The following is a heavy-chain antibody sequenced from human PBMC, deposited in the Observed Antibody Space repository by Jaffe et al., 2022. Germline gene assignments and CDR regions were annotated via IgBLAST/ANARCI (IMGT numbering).Heavy chain of an antibody. Sequence: QVQLKESGPGLVKPSQTLSLTCTVSGGSITSDTYYWSWIRQPAGKGLECVAHIYSSGSTNSNPSLKSRVTISLDTSKSQFSLKLTSVTAADTAVYYCARGLRDSRGTFHFDRWGQGTVVTVSS. J-gene: IGHJ4*02. CDR3: ARGLRDSRGTFHFDR. V-gene: IGHV4-61*02. D-gene: IGHD3-22*01. CDR2: IYSSGST. CDR1: GGSITSDTYY.